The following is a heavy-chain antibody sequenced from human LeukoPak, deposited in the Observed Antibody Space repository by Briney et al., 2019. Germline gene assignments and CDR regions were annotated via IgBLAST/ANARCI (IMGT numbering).Heavy chain of an antibody. V-gene: IGHV3-48*03. CDR3: ARNKGAWNLDF. CDR2: ITSSGNTI. Sequence: GGSLRLSCAASGFTFSGYEMNWVRQAPGRGLEWLSYITSSGNTIDYADSVKGRFTTSRDNAESSLYLQMNSLRAEDTAVYYCARNKGAWNLDFWGQGTLVTVSS. CDR1: GFTFSGYE. D-gene: IGHD1-1*01. J-gene: IGHJ4*02.